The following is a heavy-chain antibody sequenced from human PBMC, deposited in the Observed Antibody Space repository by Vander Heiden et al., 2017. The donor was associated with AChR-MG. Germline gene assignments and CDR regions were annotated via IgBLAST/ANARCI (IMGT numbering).Heavy chain of an antibody. CDR3: ARGSAGQLARYCSSTSCYVSAWFDP. Sequence: QVQLQQWGAGLLKPSETLSLTCAVYGGSFSGYSWSWIRQPPGKGLEWIGEINHSGSTNYNPSLKSRVTISVDTSKNQFSLKLSSVTAADTAVYYCARGSAGQLARYCSSTSCYVSAWFDPWGQGTLVTVSS. V-gene: IGHV4-34*01. D-gene: IGHD2-2*01. CDR2: INHSGST. J-gene: IGHJ5*02. CDR1: GGSFSGYS.